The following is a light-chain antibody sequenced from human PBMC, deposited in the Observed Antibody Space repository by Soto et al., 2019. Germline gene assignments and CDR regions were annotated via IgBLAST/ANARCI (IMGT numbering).Light chain of an antibody. Sequence: QSVLTQPLSASGTPGQTVTISCSGSSSNIGTSSVHWYKHLPGTAPKPLIYTNDQRPPGVPDRFSGSKSGTSASLAISGLQSEDEDDYYCAVWDDSLNGHVFGAGTKVTVL. CDR3: AVWDDSLNGHV. J-gene: IGLJ1*01. CDR1: SSNIGTSS. CDR2: TND. V-gene: IGLV1-44*01.